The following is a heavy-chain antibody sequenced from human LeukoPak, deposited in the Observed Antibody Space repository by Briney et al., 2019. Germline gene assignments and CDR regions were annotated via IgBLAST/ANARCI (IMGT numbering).Heavy chain of an antibody. Sequence: GSLRLSCAASGFIFSSYGMSWVRQAPGKGLEWVSGINWNGGSTGYADSVKGRFTISRDNAKNSLYLQMNSLRAEDTALYYCARARRDGYNAYFDYWGQGTLVTVSS. J-gene: IGHJ4*02. CDR3: ARARRDGYNAYFDY. D-gene: IGHD5-24*01. V-gene: IGHV3-20*04. CDR2: INWNGGST. CDR1: GFIFSSYG.